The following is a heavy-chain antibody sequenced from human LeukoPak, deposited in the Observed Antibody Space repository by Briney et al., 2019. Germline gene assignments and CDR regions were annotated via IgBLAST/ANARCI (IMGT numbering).Heavy chain of an antibody. CDR1: GFTFSSYS. CDR2: ISSSSTYI. V-gene: IGHV3-21*01. D-gene: IGHD6-13*01. J-gene: IGHJ5*02. Sequence: TGGSLRLSCAASGFTFSSYSVNWVRQAPGRGLEWVSSISSSSTYIYYADSVKGRFTISRDNAKNSLYLQMNSLRAEDTAAYYCARGEQHLVEAFWFDPWGQGTLVTVSS. CDR3: ARGEQHLVEAFWFDP.